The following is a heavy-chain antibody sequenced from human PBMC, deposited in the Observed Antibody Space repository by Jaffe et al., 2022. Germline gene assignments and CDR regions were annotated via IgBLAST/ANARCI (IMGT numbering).Heavy chain of an antibody. D-gene: IGHD3-3*01. J-gene: IGHJ6*03. CDR3: ARAIRYYDFWSAQLLNYMDV. V-gene: IGHV1-46*03. CDR1: GYTFTSYY. CDR2: INPSGGST. Sequence: QVQLVQSGAEVKKPGASVKVSCKASGYTFTSYYMHWVRQAPGQGLEWMGIINPSGGSTSYAQKFQGRVTMTRDTSTSTVYMELSSLRSEDTAVYYCARAIRYYDFWSAQLLNYMDVWGKGTTVTVSS.